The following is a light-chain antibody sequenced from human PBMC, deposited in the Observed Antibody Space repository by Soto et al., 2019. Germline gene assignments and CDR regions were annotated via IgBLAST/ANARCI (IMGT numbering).Light chain of an antibody. CDR1: QSVSNNY. CDR2: GAS. V-gene: IGKV3-20*01. CDR3: QQYDGSPIT. J-gene: IGKJ5*01. Sequence: EIVLTQSPGTLSLSPGERATLSCRASQSVSNNYLAWYQQKPGQAPRLLIYGASNRATGIPDRFSGSGSGTDFTLTISRVEPEDFALYICQQYDGSPITFGQGTRLEI.